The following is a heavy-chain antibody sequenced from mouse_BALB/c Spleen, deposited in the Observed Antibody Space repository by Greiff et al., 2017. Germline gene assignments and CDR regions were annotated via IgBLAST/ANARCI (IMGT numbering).Heavy chain of an antibody. V-gene: IGHV3-2*02. CDR2: ISYSGST. Sequence: EVKLVESGPGLVKPSQSLSLTCTVTGYSITSDYAWNWIRQFPGNKLEWMGYISYSGSTSYNPSLKSRISITRDTSKNQFFLQLNSVTTEDTATYDCARGAYGNYGGFAYWGQGTLVTVSA. D-gene: IGHD2-1*01. CDR3: ARGAYGNYGGFAY. J-gene: IGHJ3*01. CDR1: GYSITSDYA.